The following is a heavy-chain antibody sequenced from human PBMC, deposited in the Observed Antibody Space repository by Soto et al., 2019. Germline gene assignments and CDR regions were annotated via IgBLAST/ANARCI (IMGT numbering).Heavy chain of an antibody. J-gene: IGHJ5*02. Sequence: EVQLLESGGGLVQPGGSLRLSCAASGFTFSSYAMSWVRQAPGKGLEWVSAISGSGGSTYYADSVKGRFTISRDNSKNTLYLQMNSLRAEDTAVYYCANGGGRHRFVAATAFDPWGQGTLVTVSS. D-gene: IGHD2-15*01. V-gene: IGHV3-23*01. CDR2: ISGSGGST. CDR3: ANGGGRHRFVAATAFDP. CDR1: GFTFSSYA.